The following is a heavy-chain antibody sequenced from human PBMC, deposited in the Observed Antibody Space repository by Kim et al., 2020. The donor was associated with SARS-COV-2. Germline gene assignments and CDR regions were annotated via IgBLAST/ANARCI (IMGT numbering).Heavy chain of an antibody. Sequence: KSRVTISVDTSKNQFSLKLSSVTAADTAVYYCAAAGMTTVVRTTNYGMDVWGQGTTVTVSS. J-gene: IGHJ6*02. D-gene: IGHD4-17*01. CDR3: AAAGMTTVVRTTNYGMDV. V-gene: IGHV4-59*01.